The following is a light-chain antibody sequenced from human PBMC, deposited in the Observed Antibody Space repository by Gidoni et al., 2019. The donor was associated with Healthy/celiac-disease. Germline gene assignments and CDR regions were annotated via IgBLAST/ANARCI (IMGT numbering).Light chain of an antibody. CDR2: AAS. J-gene: IGKJ2*01. CDR1: QSISSY. Sequence: DIQMTQSPSSLPASVGDRVTITCRASQSISSYLNWYQQKPGKAPKLLIYAASSLQSGVPSRFSGSGSGTDFTLTISSLQPEDFATYYCQQSYSTLQTFGQGTKLEIK. CDR3: QQSYSTLQT. V-gene: IGKV1-39*01.